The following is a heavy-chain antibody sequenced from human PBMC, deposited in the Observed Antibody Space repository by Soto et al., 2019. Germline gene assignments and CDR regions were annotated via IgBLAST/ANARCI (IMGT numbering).Heavy chain of an antibody. V-gene: IGHV3-9*01. CDR2: VSWNSGSE. J-gene: IGHJ3*02. Sequence: VQLVESGGGLVQPGRSLRLSCAASGFTFDDYAMHWVRQAPGKGLEWVSGVSWNSGSEGYADSVKGRLTISRDNVNKSLHLQMNSLEPEDTAVYFCASSRGRGDFWSGYVAFDIWGQGTMVTVS. CDR1: GFTFDDYA. CDR3: ASSRGRGDFWSGYVAFDI. D-gene: IGHD3-3*01.